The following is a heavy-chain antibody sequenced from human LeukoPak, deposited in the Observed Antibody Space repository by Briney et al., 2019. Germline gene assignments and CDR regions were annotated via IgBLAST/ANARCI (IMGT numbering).Heavy chain of an antibody. J-gene: IGHJ5*02. CDR3: ARENHDILTGYYRYEYNWFDP. D-gene: IGHD3-9*01. CDR2: IYTSGST. V-gene: IGHV4-61*02. Sequence: SETLSLTCTVSGGSISGSYYWSWIRQPAGKGLEWIGRIYTSGSTNYNPSLKSRVTISVDTSKNQFSLKLSSVTAADTAVYYCARENHDILTGYYRYEYNWFDPWGQGTLVTVSS. CDR1: GGSISGSYY.